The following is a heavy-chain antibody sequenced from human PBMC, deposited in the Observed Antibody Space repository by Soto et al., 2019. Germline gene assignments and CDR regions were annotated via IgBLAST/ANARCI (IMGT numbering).Heavy chain of an antibody. CDR3: ASSVAGRKNYYYYGMDV. CDR2: IYYSGST. D-gene: IGHD6-19*01. J-gene: IGHJ6*02. Sequence: SSETLFLTCTVSGGSISSSSYYWGWIRQPPGKGLEWIGSIYYSGSTYYNPSLKSRVTISVDTSKNQFSLKLSSVTAADTAVYYCASSVAGRKNYYYYGMDVWGQGTTVTVSS. CDR1: GGSISSSSYY. V-gene: IGHV4-39*01.